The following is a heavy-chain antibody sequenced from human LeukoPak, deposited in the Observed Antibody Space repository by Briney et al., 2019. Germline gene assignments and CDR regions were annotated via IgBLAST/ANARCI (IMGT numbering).Heavy chain of an antibody. J-gene: IGHJ4*02. V-gene: IGHV4-30-4*08. D-gene: IGHD1-26*01. Sequence: TLSLTCTVSGGSISSGDYYWSWIRQPPWKGLEWIGYIYYSGSTYYNPSLKSRVTISVDPSKNQFSLKLSSVTAADTAVYYCARGTVGAIVYWGQGTLVTVSS. CDR2: IYYSGST. CDR3: ARGTVGAIVY. CDR1: GGSISSGDYY.